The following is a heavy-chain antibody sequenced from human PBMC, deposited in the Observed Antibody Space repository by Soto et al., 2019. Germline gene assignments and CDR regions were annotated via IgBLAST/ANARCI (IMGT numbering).Heavy chain of an antibody. Sequence: EVQLLESGGGLVQPGGSLRLSCEASGLTFRSYAMSWVRQAPGKGLEWVSTISAGGDSTYYADSVKGRFTISRDNSKNTMYLQMNSLRAEDTAVYYSAKDLGIGCSDGSCHPFDYWGQGSLVTVSS. CDR1: GLTFRSYA. CDR3: AKDLGIGCSDGSCHPFDY. J-gene: IGHJ4*02. V-gene: IGHV3-23*01. D-gene: IGHD2-15*01. CDR2: ISAGGDST.